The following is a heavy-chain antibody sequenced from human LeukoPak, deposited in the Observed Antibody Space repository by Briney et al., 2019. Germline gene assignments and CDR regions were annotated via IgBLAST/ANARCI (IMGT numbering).Heavy chain of an antibody. CDR2: IYYSGST. Sequence: PSETLSLTCTVSGGSISSSSYYWGWIRQPPGKGLEWIGSIYYSGSTYYNPSLKSRVTISVDTSKNQFSLKLSPVTAADTAVYYCARSYYYHSSGYWKNAFDIWGQGTMVTVSS. J-gene: IGHJ3*02. V-gene: IGHV4-39*01. D-gene: IGHD3-22*01. CDR3: ARSYYYHSSGYWKNAFDI. CDR1: GGSISSSSYY.